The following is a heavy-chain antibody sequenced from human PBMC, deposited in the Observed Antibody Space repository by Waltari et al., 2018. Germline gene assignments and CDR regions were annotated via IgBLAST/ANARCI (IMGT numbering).Heavy chain of an antibody. CDR1: GFTFSSYA. J-gene: IGHJ4*02. D-gene: IGHD3-22*01. V-gene: IGHV3-23*04. Sequence: EVQLVESGGGLVQPGGSLRLSCAASGFTFSSYAMSWVRQAPGKGLEWVSAISGSGGSTYYADSVKVRFTISRDNSKNTLYLQMNSLRAEDTAVYYCAVFPGVERLTYDSSGYPLWYWGQGTLVTVSS. CDR3: AVFPGVERLTYDSSGYPLWY. CDR2: ISGSGGST.